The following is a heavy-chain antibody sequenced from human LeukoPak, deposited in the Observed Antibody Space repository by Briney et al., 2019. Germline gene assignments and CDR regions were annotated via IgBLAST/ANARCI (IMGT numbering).Heavy chain of an antibody. CDR2: IKQDGSEK. V-gene: IGHV3-7*01. CDR1: GFTFSNYW. D-gene: IGHD2-15*01. CDR3: VRQRRYCSGDSCYQRTFDY. Sequence: PGGSLRLSCVASGFTFSNYWMSWVRQAPGKGLEWVANIKQDGSEKSYVGSVTGRFTISRDNAKNSLYMQMNSLRAEDTAVYYCVRQRRYCSGDSCYQRTFDYWGQGTLVTVSS. J-gene: IGHJ4*02.